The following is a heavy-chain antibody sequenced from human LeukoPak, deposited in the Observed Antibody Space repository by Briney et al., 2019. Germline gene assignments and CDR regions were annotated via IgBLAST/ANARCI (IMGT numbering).Heavy chain of an antibody. CDR1: GGSISSSNHF. J-gene: IGHJ4*02. Sequence: SETLSLTCTVSGGSISSSNHFWGWIRQPPGKGLEWIGTIYYSGSTYYNPSLKSRVTISVDTSKNQFSLKLSSVTAADTAVYYCARASSSGDYWGQGTLVTVSS. CDR3: ARASSSGDY. CDR2: IYYSGST. D-gene: IGHD6-6*01. V-gene: IGHV4-39*07.